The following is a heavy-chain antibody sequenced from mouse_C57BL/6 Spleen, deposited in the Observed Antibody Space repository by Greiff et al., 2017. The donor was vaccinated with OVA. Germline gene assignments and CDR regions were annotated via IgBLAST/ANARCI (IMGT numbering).Heavy chain of an antibody. Sequence: EVKLMESGGGLVQPGGSMKLSCAASGFTFSDAWMDWVRQSPEKGLEWVAEIRNKANNHATYYAESVKGKFTISRDDSKSSVYLQMNSLRAEATGIYYYTPYYIYAMDYWGQGTSVTVSS. CDR3: TPYYIYAMDY. CDR1: GFTFSDAW. J-gene: IGHJ4*01. D-gene: IGHD1-1*01. V-gene: IGHV6-6*01. CDR2: IRNKANNHAT.